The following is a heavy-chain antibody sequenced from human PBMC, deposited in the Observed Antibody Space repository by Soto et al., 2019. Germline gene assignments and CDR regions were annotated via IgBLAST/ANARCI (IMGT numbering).Heavy chain of an antibody. CDR3: ARGLNDFWSGSWFDP. CDR2: INAGNGNT. V-gene: IGHV1-3*01. CDR1: VYTFTSYA. D-gene: IGHD3-3*01. Sequence: GASVKVSCKASVYTFTSYARHWVRQDTEQRLEWMGWINAGNGNTKYSQKFQGRVTITRDTSASTAYMELSSLRSEDTAVYYCARGLNDFWSGSWFDPWGQGTLVTVSS. J-gene: IGHJ5*02.